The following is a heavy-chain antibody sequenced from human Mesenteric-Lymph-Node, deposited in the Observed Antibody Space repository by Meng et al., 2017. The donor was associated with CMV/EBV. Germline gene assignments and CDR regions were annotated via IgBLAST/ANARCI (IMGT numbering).Heavy chain of an antibody. V-gene: IGHV3-7*01. Sequence: CAASGVTFTNYWMSWVRQAPGKGLEWVANIKQDGSETYYMDSVKGRFTISRDNAKNSLYLQMNSLRAEDTAVYYCASYSSTIPFGSWGQGTLVTVSS. CDR3: ASYSSTIPFGS. D-gene: IGHD6-19*01. CDR2: IKQDGSET. J-gene: IGHJ4*02. CDR1: GVTFTNYW.